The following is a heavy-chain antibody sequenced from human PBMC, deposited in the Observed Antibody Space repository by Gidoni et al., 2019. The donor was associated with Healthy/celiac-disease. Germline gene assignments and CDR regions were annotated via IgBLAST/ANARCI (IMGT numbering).Heavy chain of an antibody. D-gene: IGHD6-19*01. V-gene: IGHV3-21*01. CDR3: ARDHVPVAGTGGDY. CDR1: GFTFSSYS. Sequence: EVQLVESGGGLVKPGGSLRLSCAASGFTFSSYSMNWVRQAPGKGLEWVSSISSSSSYIYYADSVKGRFTISRDNAKNSLYLQMNSLRAEDTAVYYCARDHVPVAGTGGDYWGQGTLVTVSS. J-gene: IGHJ4*02. CDR2: ISSSSSYI.